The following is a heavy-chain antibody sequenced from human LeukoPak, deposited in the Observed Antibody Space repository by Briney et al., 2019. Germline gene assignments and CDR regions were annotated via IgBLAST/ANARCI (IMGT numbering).Heavy chain of an antibody. J-gene: IGHJ6*03. CDR1: GFTFSSYA. V-gene: IGHV3-23*01. Sequence: SGGSLRLSCAASGFTFSSYAMSWVRQAPGKGLEWVSTISGSGGSTYSADSVKGRFTISRDNSKNTLYLQMNSLRAEDTAVYSCASLNYYFYYMDVWGKGTTVTVSS. CDR3: ASLNYYFYYMDV. CDR2: ISGSGGST.